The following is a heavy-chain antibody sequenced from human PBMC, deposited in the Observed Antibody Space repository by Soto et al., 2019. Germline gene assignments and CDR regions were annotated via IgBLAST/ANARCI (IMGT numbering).Heavy chain of an antibody. V-gene: IGHV1-18*01. D-gene: IGHD2-15*01. Sequence: SVKVAWKGAGYSFTSYCISSVRQAPGQGLEWMGWISAYNGNTNYAQKLQGRVTMTTDTSTSTAYMELRSLRSDDTAVYYCARAVDCSGGSCYFFGFDAFDIWGQGIMVTVSS. CDR1: GYSFTSYC. CDR2: ISAYNGNT. J-gene: IGHJ3*02. CDR3: ARAVDCSGGSCYFFGFDAFDI.